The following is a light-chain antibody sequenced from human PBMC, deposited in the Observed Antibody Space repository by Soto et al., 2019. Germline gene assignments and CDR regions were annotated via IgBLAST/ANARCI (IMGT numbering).Light chain of an antibody. CDR3: QQSYSTPPWT. Sequence: EIVLTQSKATLSLSPGERATLSCRASQSVSSYLAWYQQKPGQAPRLLIYDASNRATGIPARFSGSGSGTDFTLTISSLQPEDFATYYCQQSYSTPPWTFGQGSMV. V-gene: IGKV3-11*01. J-gene: IGKJ1*01. CDR2: DAS. CDR1: QSVSSY.